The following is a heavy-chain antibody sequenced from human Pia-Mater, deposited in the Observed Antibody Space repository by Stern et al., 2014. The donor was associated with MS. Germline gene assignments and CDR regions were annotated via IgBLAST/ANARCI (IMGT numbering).Heavy chain of an antibody. CDR2: ISANTDNP. J-gene: IGHJ4*02. D-gene: IGHD5-24*01. CDR1: GYTSTRYT. CDR3: ARADDGYNYQGFDY. V-gene: IGHV7-4-1*02. Sequence: QMQLVQSGSELKKPGASVNVSCKASGYTSTRYTLNWVRQAPGQGLEWMGWISANTDNPTYAQGFTGRFVFSLDTPVSPAYLQISSLKAEDTAVYYCARADDGYNYQGFDYWGQGTLVTVSS.